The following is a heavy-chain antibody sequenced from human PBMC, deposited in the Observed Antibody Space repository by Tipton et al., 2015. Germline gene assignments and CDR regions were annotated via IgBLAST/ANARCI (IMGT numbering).Heavy chain of an antibody. CDR3: AKGQVGAGGGDMDV. CDR2: INAGGGIT. D-gene: IGHD1-26*01. Sequence: SLRLSCAASGFTFSGSAMHWVRQAPGKGLQWVSGINAGGGITYYADSVRGRFTISRDNSKNTLYLQMNSLRVEDTAVYYCAKGQVGAGGGDMDVWGQGTTVTVSS. V-gene: IGHV3-NL1*01. CDR1: GFTFSGSA. J-gene: IGHJ6*02.